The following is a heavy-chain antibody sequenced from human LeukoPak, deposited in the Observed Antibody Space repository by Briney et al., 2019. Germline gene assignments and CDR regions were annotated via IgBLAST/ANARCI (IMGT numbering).Heavy chain of an antibody. CDR1: GFNFRSYA. Sequence: GGSLRLSCAASGFNFRSYAMSWVRQAPGKGLEWVSTISGISGSGGSTYYADSVKGRFTISRDNSKNTLYLQMNSLRAEDTAVYYCAKPRAAAGTDYYFDYWGQGTLVTVSS. D-gene: IGHD6-13*01. CDR3: AKPRAAAGTDYYFDY. V-gene: IGHV3-23*01. CDR2: ISGISGSGGST. J-gene: IGHJ4*02.